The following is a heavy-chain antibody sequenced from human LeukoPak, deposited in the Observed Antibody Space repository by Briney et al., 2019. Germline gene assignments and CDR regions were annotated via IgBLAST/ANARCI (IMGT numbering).Heavy chain of an antibody. CDR2: ISAYNGNT. J-gene: IGHJ3*02. Sequence: ASVKVSCNASGYTFTSYGISWVRQAPGQGLEWMGWISAYNGNTNYAQKLQGRVTMTTDTSTSTAYMELRSLRSDDTAVYYCARAPAGTGAFDIWGQGTMVTVSS. V-gene: IGHV1-18*01. D-gene: IGHD6-13*01. CDR1: GYTFTSYG. CDR3: ARAPAGTGAFDI.